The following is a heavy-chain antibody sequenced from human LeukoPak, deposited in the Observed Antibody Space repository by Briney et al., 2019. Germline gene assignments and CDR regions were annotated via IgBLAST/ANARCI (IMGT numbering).Heavy chain of an antibody. J-gene: IGHJ6*04. V-gene: IGHV3-23*01. CDR1: GFTFSSYA. CDR3: AKELRDYYYYGMAV. CDR2: ISGSGGST. Sequence: GGSLRLSCAASGFTFSSYAMSWVRQAPGKGLEWVSAISGSGGSTYYADSVKGRFTISRDNSKNTLYLQMNSLRAEDTAVYYCAKELRDYYYYGMAVWGKGTRSPSPQ.